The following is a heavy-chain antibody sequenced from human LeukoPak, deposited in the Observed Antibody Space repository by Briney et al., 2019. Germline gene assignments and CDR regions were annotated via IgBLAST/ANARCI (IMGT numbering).Heavy chain of an antibody. CDR2: INHSGST. D-gene: IGHD5-12*01. CDR3: ASPSIVATITRPYYFDY. Sequence: SETLSLTCTVSGGSISSNYWSWIRQPPGKGLEWIGEINHSGSTNYNPSLKSRVTISVDTSKNQFSLKLSSVTAADTAVYYCASPSIVATITRPYYFDYWGQGTLVTVSS. CDR1: GGSISSNY. J-gene: IGHJ4*02. V-gene: IGHV4-34*01.